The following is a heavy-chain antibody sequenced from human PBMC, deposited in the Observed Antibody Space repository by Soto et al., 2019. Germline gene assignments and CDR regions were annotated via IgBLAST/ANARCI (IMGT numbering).Heavy chain of an antibody. CDR1: GFTFSSYA. J-gene: IGHJ6*02. CDR2: ISYDGSNK. D-gene: IGHD5-12*01. Sequence: QVQLVESGGGVVQPGRSLRLSCAASGFTFSSYAMHWVRQAPGKGLEWVAVISYDGSNKYYADSVKGRFTISRDNSKNTLYLQMNSLRDEDTAVYYCARDRLDSGYESHGMDVWGQGTTVTVSS. CDR3: ARDRLDSGYESHGMDV. V-gene: IGHV3-30-3*01.